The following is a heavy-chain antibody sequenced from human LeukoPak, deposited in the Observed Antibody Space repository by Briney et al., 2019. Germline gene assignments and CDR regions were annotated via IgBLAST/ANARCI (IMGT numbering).Heavy chain of an antibody. CDR1: GFTFSNYA. J-gene: IGHJ4*02. CDR2: VSYDGTKK. CDR3: ASDYGNPDVVDY. D-gene: IGHD4-11*01. Sequence: GRSLRLSCAASGFTFSNYAMHWVRQTPGKGLEWVAAVSYDGTKKYYADSVKGRFTISRDSSKNTLYLQMNSLGVEDTAVYYCASDYGNPDVVDYWGQGTLVTVSS. V-gene: IGHV3-30-3*01.